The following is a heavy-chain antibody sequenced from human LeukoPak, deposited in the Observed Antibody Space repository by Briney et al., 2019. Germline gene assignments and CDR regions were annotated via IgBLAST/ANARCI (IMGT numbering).Heavy chain of an antibody. Sequence: PSETLSLTCTVSGGSISSGSYYWSWIRQPAGKGLEWIGRIYTSGSTNYNPSLKSRVTISVDTSKNQFSLKLSSVTAADTAVYYCARAGVSHCSSTSCYRGPFDYWGQGTLVTVSS. CDR2: IYTSGST. J-gene: IGHJ4*02. D-gene: IGHD2-2*02. V-gene: IGHV4-61*02. CDR3: ARAGVSHCSSTSCYRGPFDY. CDR1: GGSISSGSYY.